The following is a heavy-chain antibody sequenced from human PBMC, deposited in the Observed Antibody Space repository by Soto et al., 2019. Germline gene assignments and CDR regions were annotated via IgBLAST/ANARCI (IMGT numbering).Heavy chain of an antibody. CDR1: GFTFSSYA. D-gene: IGHD2-2*01. V-gene: IGHV3-23*01. CDR2: ISGSGGST. J-gene: IGHJ4*02. CDR3: AKDWGGGSIVVVPAAMFYYFDY. Sequence: GGSLRLSCAASGFTFSSYAMSWVRQAPGKGLEWVSAISGSGGSTYYADSVKGRFTISRDNSKNTLYLQMNSLRAEDTAVYYCAKDWGGGSIVVVPAAMFYYFDYWGQGTLVTVSS.